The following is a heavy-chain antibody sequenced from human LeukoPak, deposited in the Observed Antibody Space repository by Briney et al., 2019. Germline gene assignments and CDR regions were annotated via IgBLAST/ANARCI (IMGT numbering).Heavy chain of an antibody. Sequence: ASVKVSCKASGGTFSSYAISWVRQAPGQGLEWMGGIIPIFGTANYAQKFQGRVTITADESTSTAYMELSSLRSEDTAVYYCARGGRDYYYYYMDVWGKGTTVTVSS. V-gene: IGHV1-69*13. D-gene: IGHD1-26*01. CDR1: GGTFSSYA. CDR2: IIPIFGTA. J-gene: IGHJ6*03. CDR3: ARGGRDYYYYYMDV.